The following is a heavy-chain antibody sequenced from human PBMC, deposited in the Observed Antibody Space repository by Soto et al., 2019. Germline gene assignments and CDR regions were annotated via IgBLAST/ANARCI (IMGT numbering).Heavy chain of an antibody. J-gene: IGHJ6*02. CDR2: IIPIFGTA. Sequence: SVKVSCKASGGTFSSYAISWVRQAPGQGLEWMGGIIPIFGTANYAQKFQGRVTITADESTSTAYMELSSLRSEDTAVYYCARGENDFWSGYPYYYGMDVWVQGTTVTVSS. V-gene: IGHV1-69*13. D-gene: IGHD3-3*01. CDR3: ARGENDFWSGYPYYYGMDV. CDR1: GGTFSSYA.